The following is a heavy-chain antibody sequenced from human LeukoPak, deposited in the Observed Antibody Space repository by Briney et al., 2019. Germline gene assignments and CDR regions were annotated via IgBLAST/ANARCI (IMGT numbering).Heavy chain of an antibody. CDR3: ARDYWWNYDY. CDR2: ISKDGSDK. CDR1: GFTFSDYA. V-gene: IGHV3-30-3*01. Sequence: GGSLRLSCAASGFTFSDYAMHWVRQAPGKELEWVAVISKDGSDKYYPGSVRGRFTISRDNSKNTIYLQMDSLRAEDTAIYYCARDYWWNYDYWGQGTLVTVSS. D-gene: IGHD1-7*01. J-gene: IGHJ4*02.